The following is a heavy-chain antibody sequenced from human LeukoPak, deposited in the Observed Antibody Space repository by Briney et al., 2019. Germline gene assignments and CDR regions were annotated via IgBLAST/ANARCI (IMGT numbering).Heavy chain of an antibody. CDR1: GGTFSSYA. D-gene: IGHD5-18*01. J-gene: IGHJ4*02. CDR2: IIPIFGTA. Sequence: SVKVSCKASGGTFSSYAISWVRQAPGQGLEWMGGIIPIFGTANYAQKFQGRVTITTDESTSTAYMELSSLRSEDTAVYYCARRIQLWGRFDYWGQGTLVTVSS. V-gene: IGHV1-69*05. CDR3: ARRIQLWGRFDY.